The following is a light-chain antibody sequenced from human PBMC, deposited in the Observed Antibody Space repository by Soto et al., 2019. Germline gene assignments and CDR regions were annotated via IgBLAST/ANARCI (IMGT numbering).Light chain of an antibody. Sequence: QLVLTQPPSASGTPGQRVTISCSGSSSNIGINVLSWYQQLPGAAPKLLIYSNDQRPSGVPDRFSGSNSGTSASLAISGLQSEDEADYYCAAWDDSLNGYAFGPGTKVTVL. CDR2: SND. V-gene: IGLV1-44*01. CDR1: SSNIGINV. J-gene: IGLJ1*01. CDR3: AAWDDSLNGYA.